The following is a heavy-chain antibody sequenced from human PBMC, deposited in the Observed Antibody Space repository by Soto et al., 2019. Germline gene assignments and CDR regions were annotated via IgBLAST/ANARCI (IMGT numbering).Heavy chain of an antibody. Sequence: EVQLVESGGGLVKPGGSLRLSCAASGFTFSSYSMNWVRQAPGKGLEWVSSISSSSSYIYYADSVKGRFTISRDNAKNSLYLQMNSLRAEDTAVYYCARSAIAAAGTFDYWGQGTLVTVSS. CDR2: ISSSSSYI. CDR1: GFTFSSYS. V-gene: IGHV3-21*01. D-gene: IGHD6-13*01. CDR3: ARSAIAAAGTFDY. J-gene: IGHJ4*02.